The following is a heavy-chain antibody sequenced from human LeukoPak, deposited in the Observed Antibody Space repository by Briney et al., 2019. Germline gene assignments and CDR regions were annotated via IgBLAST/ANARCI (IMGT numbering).Heavy chain of an antibody. V-gene: IGHV4-59*01. D-gene: IGHD4-17*01. CDR2: IYYSGCT. CDR3: ARVSSRPGAYGDHFDY. Sequence: PSETLSLTCSVSGGSITSYYWSWIRQSPGKGLEWIGYIYYSGCTNYNPSLKSRVTISVGTSKNQFSLKLSSVTAADTAVYYCARVSSRPGAYGDHFDYWGQGTLVTVSS. CDR1: GGSITSYY. J-gene: IGHJ4*02.